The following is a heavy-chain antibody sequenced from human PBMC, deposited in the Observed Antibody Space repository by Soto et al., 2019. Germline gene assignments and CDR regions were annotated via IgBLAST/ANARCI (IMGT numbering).Heavy chain of an antibody. V-gene: IGHV3-7*01. CDR1: GFTFSKYW. J-gene: IGHJ2*01. CDR3: ARDSDDHGDFGWYFDL. CDR2: IKQDGSMK. Sequence: EVQLVESGGGLVQPGGSLRLSCAASGFTFSKYWVSWVRQAPGKGLEWLADIKQDGSMKYFLDSVKGRFTISRDNDENSLSLQMNSRRAEDTAVYYCARDSDDHGDFGWYFDLWGRGTLVTISS. D-gene: IGHD4-17*01.